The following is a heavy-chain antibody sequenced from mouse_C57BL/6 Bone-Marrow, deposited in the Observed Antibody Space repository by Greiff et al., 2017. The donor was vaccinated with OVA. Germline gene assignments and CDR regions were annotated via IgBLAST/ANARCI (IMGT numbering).Heavy chain of an antibody. J-gene: IGHJ3*01. V-gene: IGHV1-4*01. CDR1: GYTFTSYT. CDR3: ANWAWFAY. Sequence: QVQLQQSGAELARPGASAKMSCKASGYTFTSYTMHWVKQRPGQGLEWIGYINPSSGDTKYNQKFKDKATLTADKSSSTAYMQLSSLTSEDSAVYSCANWAWFAYWGQGTLVTVSA. CDR2: INPSSGDT. D-gene: IGHD4-1*01.